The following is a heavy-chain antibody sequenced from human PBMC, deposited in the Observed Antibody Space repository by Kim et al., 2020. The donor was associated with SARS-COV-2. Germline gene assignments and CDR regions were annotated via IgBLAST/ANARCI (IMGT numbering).Heavy chain of an antibody. CDR1: GGSFSGYY. CDR3: ARGRKDSSGYYYIDY. CDR2: INHSGST. V-gene: IGHV4-34*01. D-gene: IGHD3-22*01. J-gene: IGHJ4*02. Sequence: SETLSLTCAVYGGSFSGYYWSWIRQPPGKGLEWIGEINHSGSTNYNPSLKSRVTISVDTSKNQFSLKLSSVTAADTAVYYCARGRKDSSGYYYIDYWGQGTLVTVSS.